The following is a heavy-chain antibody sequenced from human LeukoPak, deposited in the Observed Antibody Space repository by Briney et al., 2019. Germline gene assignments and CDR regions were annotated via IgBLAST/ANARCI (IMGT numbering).Heavy chain of an antibody. CDR3: ARARHDYWYFDL. J-gene: IGHJ2*01. CDR1: AFTFSKFT. CDR2: IESTSSYI. Sequence: GGSLRLSCAASAFTFSKFTINWVRQAPGKGPEWVSSIESTSSYIFYADSVKGRFTISRDNAKNSLYLQMNNLRAEDTAVYYCARARHDYWYFDLWGRGTLVTVSS. V-gene: IGHV3-21*01.